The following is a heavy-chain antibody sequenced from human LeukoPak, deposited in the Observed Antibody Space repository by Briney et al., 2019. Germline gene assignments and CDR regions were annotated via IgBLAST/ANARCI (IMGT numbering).Heavy chain of an antibody. CDR3: ARDGYYYDSSGYYRFDY. J-gene: IGHJ4*02. V-gene: IGHV4-4*07. D-gene: IGHD3-22*01. CDR1: GGSISSYY. Sequence: KPSETLSLTCTVSGGSISSYYWSWIRQPAGKGLEWIGRIYTSGSTNYNPSLKSRVTMSVDTSKNQFSLKLSSVTAADTAVYYCARDGYYYDSSGYYRFDYWGQGTLVTVSS. CDR2: IYTSGST.